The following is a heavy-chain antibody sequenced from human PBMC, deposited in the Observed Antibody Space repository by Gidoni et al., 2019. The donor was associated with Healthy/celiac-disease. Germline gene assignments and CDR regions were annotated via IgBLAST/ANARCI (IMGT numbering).Heavy chain of an antibody. CDR2: IRSKANSYAT. Sequence: EVQLVESGGGLVQPGGSLKLSCAASGFTFSGSAMHWVRQASGKGLEWVGRIRSKANSYATAYAASVKGRFTISRDDSKNTAYLQMNSLKTEDTAVYYCTRSGSREDYWGQGTLVTVSS. D-gene: IGHD1-26*01. J-gene: IGHJ4*02. CDR3: TRSGSREDY. V-gene: IGHV3-73*01. CDR1: GFTFSGSA.